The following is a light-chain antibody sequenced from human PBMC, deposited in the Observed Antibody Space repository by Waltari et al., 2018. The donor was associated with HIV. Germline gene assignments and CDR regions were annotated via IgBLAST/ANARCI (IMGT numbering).Light chain of an antibody. CDR1: SSNIGSND. CDR2: RNN. CDR3: SSYRRDSTQV. J-gene: IGLJ2*01. V-gene: IGLV1-47*01. Sequence: QSVLTQPPSASGTPGQRVTISCSGSSSNIGSNDIYWYQQLPGTAPKLLIYRNNQRPSGVPDRFSGSKSGNTASLTISGLQAEDEADYHCSSYRRDSTQVFGGGTKLTVL.